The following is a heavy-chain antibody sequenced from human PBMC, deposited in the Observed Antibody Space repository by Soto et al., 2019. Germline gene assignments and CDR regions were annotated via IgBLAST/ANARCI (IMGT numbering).Heavy chain of an antibody. CDR3: ACMEASAYSNLYYYYGMDV. CDR2: IYYSGST. V-gene: IGHV4-31*03. CDR1: GGSISSGGYY. D-gene: IGHD4-4*01. Sequence: SETLSLTCTVSGGSISSGGYYWSWIRQHPGKGLEWIGYIYYSGSTYYNPSLKSRVTISVDTSKNQFSLKLSSVTAADTAVYYCACMEASAYSNLYYYYGMDVWGQGTTVTVS. J-gene: IGHJ6*02.